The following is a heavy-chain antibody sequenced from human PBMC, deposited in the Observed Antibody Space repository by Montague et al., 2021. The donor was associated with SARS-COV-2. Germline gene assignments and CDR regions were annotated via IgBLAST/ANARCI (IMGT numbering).Heavy chain of an antibody. CDR3: ARTEYNWNDWFDP. V-gene: IGHV4-59*13. J-gene: IGHJ5*02. D-gene: IGHD1-20*01. CDR2: IFQGGIT. Sequence: SETLSLTCSVAGGSISSYYWSWVRQCPGQGLERIGYIFQGGITDXKPSLKSQVTISVAMSKNQFSLQLNSVTAADSAVYYCARTEYNWNDWFDPWGQGTLVTVSS. CDR1: GGSISSYY.